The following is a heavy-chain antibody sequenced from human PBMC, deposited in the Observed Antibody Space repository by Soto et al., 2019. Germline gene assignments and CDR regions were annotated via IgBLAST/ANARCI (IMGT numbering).Heavy chain of an antibody. Sequence: PGGSLRLSCAASGFTFSSYSMNWVRQAPGKGLEWVSSISSSSSYIYYADSVKGRFTISRDNAKNSLYLQMNSLRAEDTAVYYCARSGGWLQIPNWFDPWGQGTLVTVSS. CDR1: GFTFSSYS. CDR3: ARSGGWLQIPNWFDP. V-gene: IGHV3-21*01. D-gene: IGHD5-12*01. CDR2: ISSSSSYI. J-gene: IGHJ5*02.